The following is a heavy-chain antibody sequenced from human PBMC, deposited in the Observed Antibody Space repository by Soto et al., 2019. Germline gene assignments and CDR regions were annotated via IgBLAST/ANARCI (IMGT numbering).Heavy chain of an antibody. Sequence: GGSLRLSCEAYGFTFSSYWMGWVRQAPGKGLEWVANINRDGSERYYVDSVKGRFTFSRDNAKNSLYLQMNSLRVEDTAVYYCATLRGILTGYYTWAPDWGQGTLVTVSS. CDR3: ATLRGILTGYYTWAPD. J-gene: IGHJ4*02. D-gene: IGHD3-9*01. CDR1: GFTFSSYW. CDR2: INRDGSER. V-gene: IGHV3-7*01.